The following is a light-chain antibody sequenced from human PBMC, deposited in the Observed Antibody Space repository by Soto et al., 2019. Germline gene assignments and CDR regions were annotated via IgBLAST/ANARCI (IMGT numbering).Light chain of an antibody. CDR2: NVS. CDR1: QDVANR. CDR3: QQFMSYPLT. Sequence: AIQLTQSPSSLSSSVGDRVIINCRASQDVANRLNWYQQTPGKPPKLLISNVSNLENGDPSRFSGSGSGTDFTLTITSLQPEDFGTYHCQQFMSYPLTFGQGTRLDIK. J-gene: IGKJ5*01. V-gene: IGKV1-13*02.